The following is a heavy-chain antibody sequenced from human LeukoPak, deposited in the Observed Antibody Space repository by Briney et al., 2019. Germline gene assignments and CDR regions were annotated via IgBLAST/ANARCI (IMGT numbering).Heavy chain of an antibody. D-gene: IGHD3-22*01. CDR3: AKDGRGSGYFPDY. CDR1: GFTFSIYA. J-gene: IGHJ4*02. CDR2: IRYDGSNK. Sequence: GGSLRLSCAASGFTFSIYAMHWVRQAPGKGLEWVAFIRYDGSNKYYADSVKGRFTISRDNSKNTLYLQMNSLRPEDSAVHYCAKDGRGSGYFPDYWGQGTLVTVSS. V-gene: IGHV3-30*02.